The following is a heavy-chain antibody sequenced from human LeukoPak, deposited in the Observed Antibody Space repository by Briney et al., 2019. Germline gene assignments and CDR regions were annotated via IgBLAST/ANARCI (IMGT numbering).Heavy chain of an antibody. CDR2: ISGSGGST. CDR1: GFTFSSYA. D-gene: IGHD3-22*01. CDR3: AKASYYYDSSGYSYFGG. Sequence: GGSLRLSCAASGFTFSSYAMSWVRQAPGKGLEWVSAISGSGGSTYYADSVKGRFTISRDNSKNTLYLQMNRLRAEDTAVYYCAKASYYYDSSGYSYFGGWGQGTLVTVSS. V-gene: IGHV3-23*01. J-gene: IGHJ4*02.